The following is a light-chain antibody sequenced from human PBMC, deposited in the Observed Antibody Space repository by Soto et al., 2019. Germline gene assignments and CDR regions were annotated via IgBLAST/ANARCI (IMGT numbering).Light chain of an antibody. J-gene: IGKJ1*01. CDR2: AAS. Sequence: AIRMTQSPSSLSASTGDRVTITCRASQGISSYLAWYQQKPGKAPKLLIYAASTLQSGVPSRFSSSGAGTDFTLTISCLQSEDFATYYSQQYNNWPPWTFGQGTQVNIK. CDR3: QQYNNWPPWT. CDR1: QGISSY. V-gene: IGKV1-8*01.